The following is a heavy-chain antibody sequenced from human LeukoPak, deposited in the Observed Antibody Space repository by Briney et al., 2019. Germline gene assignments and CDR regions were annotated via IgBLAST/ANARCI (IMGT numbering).Heavy chain of an antibody. CDR1: GGSISSSSYY. V-gene: IGHV4-39*07. Sequence: PSETLSLTCTVSGGSISSSSYYWGWIRQPPGKGLEWIGSIYYSGSTYYNPSLKSRVTISVDTSKNQFSLKLSSVTAADTAVYYCARVSPHCSGGSCYQYYYYYYMDVWGKGTTVTASS. J-gene: IGHJ6*03. D-gene: IGHD2-15*01. CDR2: IYYSGST. CDR3: ARVSPHCSGGSCYQYYYYYYMDV.